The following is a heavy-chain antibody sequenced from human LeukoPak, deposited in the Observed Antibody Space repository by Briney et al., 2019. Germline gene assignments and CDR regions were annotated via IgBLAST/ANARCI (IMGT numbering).Heavy chain of an antibody. CDR3: ARVGRRLTYYYDSSGYYLDY. CDR1: GYTFTSYY. J-gene: IGHJ4*02. Sequence: ASVKVSCKASGYTFTSYYMHWVRQAPGQGLEWMGIINPSGGSTSYAQKFQGRVTMTRDMSTSTVYMELSSLRSDDTAVYYCARVGRRLTYYYDSSGYYLDYWGQGTLVTVSS. D-gene: IGHD3-22*01. CDR2: INPSGGST. V-gene: IGHV1-46*01.